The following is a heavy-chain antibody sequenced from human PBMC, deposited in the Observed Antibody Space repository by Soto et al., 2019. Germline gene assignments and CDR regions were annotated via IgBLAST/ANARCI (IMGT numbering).Heavy chain of an antibody. V-gene: IGHV3-48*02. D-gene: IGHD6-6*01. CDR3: ARPEYSSSSYGMDV. Sequence: EVQLVESGGGLVQPGGSLRLSCAASGFTFSSYSMNWVRQAPGKGLEWVSYISSSSSTIYYADSVKGRFTISRDNAKNSLYLQINSLRDEDTAVYYCARPEYSSSSYGMDVWGQVTTVTVSS. CDR2: ISSSSSTI. CDR1: GFTFSSYS. J-gene: IGHJ6*02.